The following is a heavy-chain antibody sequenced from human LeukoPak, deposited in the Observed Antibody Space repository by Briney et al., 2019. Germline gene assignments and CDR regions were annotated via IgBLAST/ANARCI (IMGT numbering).Heavy chain of an antibody. J-gene: IGHJ4*02. CDR1: GFTFSDYY. D-gene: IGHD3-22*01. CDR3: AKDSRLSGYPYYFDY. CDR2: ISSSGSTI. V-gene: IGHV3-11*04. Sequence: GGSLRLSCAASGFTFSDYYMSWIRQAPGKGLEWVSYISSSGSTIYYADSVKGRFTISRDNSKNTLYLQMNSLRAEDTAVYYCAKDSRLSGYPYYFDYWGQGTLVTVSS.